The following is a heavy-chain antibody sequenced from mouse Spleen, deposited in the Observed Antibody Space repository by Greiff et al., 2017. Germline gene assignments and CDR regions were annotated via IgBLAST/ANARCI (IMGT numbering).Heavy chain of an antibody. CDR2: INPSTGGT. CDR3: ARDIYGDYGFAY. V-gene: IGHV1-43*01. D-gene: IGHD2-13*01. Sequence: EVQGVESGPELVKPGASVKISCKASGYSFTGYYMHWVKQSSEKSLEWIGEINPSTGGTSYNQKFKGKATLTVDKSSSTAYMQLKSLTSEDSAVYYCARDIYGDYGFAYWGQGTLVTVSA. CDR1: GYSFTGYY. J-gene: IGHJ3*01.